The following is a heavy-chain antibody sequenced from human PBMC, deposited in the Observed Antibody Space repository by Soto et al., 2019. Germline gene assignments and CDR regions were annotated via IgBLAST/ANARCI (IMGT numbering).Heavy chain of an antibody. J-gene: IGHJ6*02. CDR3: ARSPLRSYGMDV. CDR1: GGTYSSYS. Sequence: AAKVSCTASGGTYSSYSISWVQQAPRPGLGWMGGLIPIFGTANYAQKFQGRVTITADKSTSTAYMELSSLRSEATAVYYCARSPLRSYGMDVWGQGTTVTVSS. V-gene: IGHV1-69*06. D-gene: IGHD2-8*01. CDR2: LIPIFGTA.